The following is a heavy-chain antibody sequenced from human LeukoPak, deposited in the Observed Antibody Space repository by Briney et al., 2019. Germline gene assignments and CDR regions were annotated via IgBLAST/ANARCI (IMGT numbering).Heavy chain of an antibody. J-gene: IGHJ6*03. Sequence: WGSLRLSCAASGFTFSSYWMSWVRQAPGKGLEWVANIKQDGSEKYYVDSVKGRFTISRDNAKNSLYLQMNSLRVEDTAVYYCARTPTTYYYYYMDVWGKGTTVTVSS. V-gene: IGHV3-7*01. CDR3: ARTPTTYYYYYMDV. D-gene: IGHD4-17*01. CDR2: IKQDGSEK. CDR1: GFTFSSYW.